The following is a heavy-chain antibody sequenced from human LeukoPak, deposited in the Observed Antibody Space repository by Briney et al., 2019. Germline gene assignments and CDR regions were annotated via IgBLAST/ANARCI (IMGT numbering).Heavy chain of an antibody. CDR2: IYYSGST. D-gene: IGHD6-6*01. Sequence: GSLRLSCAGSGFIFSTAWMSWVRQPPGKGLEWIGSIYYSGSTYYNPSLKSRVTISVDTSKNQFSLKLSSVTAADTAVYYCARGRLVGFDPWGQGTLVTVSS. V-gene: IGHV4-4*02. CDR1: GFIFSTAW. CDR3: ARGRLVGFDP. J-gene: IGHJ5*02.